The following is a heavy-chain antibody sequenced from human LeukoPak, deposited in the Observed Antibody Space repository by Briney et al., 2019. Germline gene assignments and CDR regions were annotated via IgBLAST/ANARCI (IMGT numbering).Heavy chain of an antibody. Sequence: PSETLSLTCAVYGGSFSGSYWSWIRQPPGKGLEWIGEINHSGSTNYNPSLKSRVTISVDTSKNQFSLKLSSVTAADTAVYYCARGLWWLPRFDYWGQGTLVTVSS. CDR2: INHSGST. CDR3: ARGLWWLPRFDY. D-gene: IGHD4/OR15-4a*01. J-gene: IGHJ4*02. V-gene: IGHV4-34*01. CDR1: GGSFSGSY.